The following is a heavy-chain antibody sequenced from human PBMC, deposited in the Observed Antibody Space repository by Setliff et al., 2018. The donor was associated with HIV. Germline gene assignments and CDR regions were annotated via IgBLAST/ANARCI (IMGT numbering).Heavy chain of an antibody. V-gene: IGHV3-23*01. CDR2: ISGSAGST. Sequence: GGSLRLSCAASGFTFSSYSMNWVRQAPGKGLEWVSYISGSAGSTYYADSVKGRFTISGDNSKNTLYLQMNSLRAEDTAVYYCAKPYRGSVVRDQGYMDVWGKGTTVTVSS. CDR3: AKPYRGSVVRDQGYMDV. J-gene: IGHJ6*03. CDR1: GFTFSSYS. D-gene: IGHD3-10*01.